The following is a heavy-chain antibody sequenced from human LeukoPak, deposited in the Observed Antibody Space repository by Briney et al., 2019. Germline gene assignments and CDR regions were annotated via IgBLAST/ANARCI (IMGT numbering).Heavy chain of an antibody. D-gene: IGHD1-7*01. CDR3: ARDNTNYASDY. CDR1: GGTFSSYA. J-gene: IGHJ4*02. Sequence: ASVKVSCKASGGTFSSYAISWVRQAPGQGLEWMGRIIPIFGTANSAQKFQGSATITTDESTRPPDMELSTLSSADTDVYYCARDNTNYASDYWGQGTLVTVSS. V-gene: IGHV1-69*05. CDR2: IIPIFGTA.